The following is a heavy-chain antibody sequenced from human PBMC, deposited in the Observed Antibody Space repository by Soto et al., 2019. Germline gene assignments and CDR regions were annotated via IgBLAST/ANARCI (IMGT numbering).Heavy chain of an antibody. D-gene: IGHD1-20*01. CDR3: ARGITQGYDY. CDR1: GYKFNTYD. J-gene: IGHJ4*02. Sequence: QVQLVQSGAEVEKPGASVKVSCQASGYKFNTYDINWVRQATGQGLEWMGWMSTSSGNTGYAQKCQGRFTMTRETSASTAYMALTSLTSDDTTVYYCARGITQGYDYWGQGTPVTVSS. V-gene: IGHV1-8*02. CDR2: MSTSSGNT.